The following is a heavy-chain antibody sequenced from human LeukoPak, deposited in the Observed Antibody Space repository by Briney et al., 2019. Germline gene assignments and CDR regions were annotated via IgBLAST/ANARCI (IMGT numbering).Heavy chain of an antibody. D-gene: IGHD3-22*01. CDR1: GFTFSSYS. CDR3: AKEAEDYYDSSGYYDAFDI. Sequence: GGSLRLSCAASGFTFSSYSMNWVRQAPGKGLEWVSAISGSGGSTYYADSVKGRFTISRDNSKNTLYLQMNSLRAEDTAVYYCAKEAEDYYDSSGYYDAFDIWGQGTMVTVSS. CDR2: ISGSGGST. J-gene: IGHJ3*02. V-gene: IGHV3-23*01.